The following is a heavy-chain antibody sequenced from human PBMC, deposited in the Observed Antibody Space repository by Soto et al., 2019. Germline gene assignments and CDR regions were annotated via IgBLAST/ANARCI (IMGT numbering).Heavy chain of an antibody. CDR2: IKSKTDGGTT. CDR3: TTDPPQGWSVLLRSIGMDV. Sequence: GGSLRLSCAASGFTFSNAWMNWVRQAPGKGLEWVGRIKSKTDGGTTDYAAPVKGRFTISRDDSKNTLYLQMNSLKTEDTAVYYCTTDPPQGWSVLLRSIGMDVWGQGTTVTVSS. J-gene: IGHJ6*02. D-gene: IGHD2-15*01. V-gene: IGHV3-15*07. CDR1: GFTFSNAW.